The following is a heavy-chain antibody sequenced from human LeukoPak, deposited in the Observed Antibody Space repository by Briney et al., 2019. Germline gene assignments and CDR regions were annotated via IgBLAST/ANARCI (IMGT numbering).Heavy chain of an antibody. CDR3: AREITMIRGHNPYDY. CDR1: GYTFTGYY. CDR2: ISPNSGGT. D-gene: IGHD3-10*01. V-gene: IGHV1-2*02. Sequence: ASVKVSCKASGYTFTGYYIHWVRQAPGQGLDWMGWISPNSGGTIHAQKFQGRVTMTRDTSISTAYMELSSLRSDDTALYYCAREITMIRGHNPYDYWGQGTLVTVSS. J-gene: IGHJ4*02.